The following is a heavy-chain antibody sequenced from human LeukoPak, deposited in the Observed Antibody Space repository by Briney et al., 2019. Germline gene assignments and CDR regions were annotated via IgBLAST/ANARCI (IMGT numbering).Heavy chain of an antibody. CDR2: IIPIFGTA. CDR1: GGTFSSYA. Sequence: SVKVSCKASGGTFSSYAISWVRQAPGQGLEWMGGIIPIFGTANYAQKFQGRVTITTDESTSTAYMELSSLRSEDTAVYYCARGRTIFGVSYYYYMDVWGKGTTVTVSS. CDR3: ARGRTIFGVSYYYYMDV. D-gene: IGHD3-3*01. J-gene: IGHJ6*03. V-gene: IGHV1-69*05.